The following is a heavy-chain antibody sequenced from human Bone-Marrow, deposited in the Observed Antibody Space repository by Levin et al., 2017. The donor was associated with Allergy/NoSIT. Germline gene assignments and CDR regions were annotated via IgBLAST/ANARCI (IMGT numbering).Heavy chain of an antibody. J-gene: IGHJ2*01. Sequence: PSETLSLTCTVSGGSISSYYWSWIRQPPGKGLEWIGYIYYSGSTNYNPSLKSRVTISVDTSKNQFSLKLSSVTAADTAVYYCARVNPPATWYFDLWGRGTLVTVSS. CDR3: ARVNPPATWYFDL. V-gene: IGHV4-59*01. CDR1: GGSISSYY. D-gene: IGHD1-26*01. CDR2: IYYSGST.